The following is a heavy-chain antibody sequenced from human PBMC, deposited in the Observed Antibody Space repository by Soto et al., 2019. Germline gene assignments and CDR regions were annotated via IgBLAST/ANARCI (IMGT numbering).Heavy chain of an antibody. CDR1: GGSINTFC. CDR2: IFSSGST. J-gene: IGHJ4*02. Sequence: SETLSLTCTVSGGSINTFCWSWVRQPAGKGLEWIGRIFSSGSTSFNPSLESRVAMSVDTSKNHFSLNLSSVTAADMAVYYCAREGSYSAYNFAHGIQLWSFDFWGQGALVTVSS. V-gene: IGHV4-4*07. CDR3: AREGSYSAYNFAHGIQLWSFDF. D-gene: IGHD5-12*01.